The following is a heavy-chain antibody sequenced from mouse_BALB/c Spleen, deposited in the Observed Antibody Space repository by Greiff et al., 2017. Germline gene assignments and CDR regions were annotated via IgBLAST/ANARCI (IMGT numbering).Heavy chain of an antibody. CDR1: GYTFTSYT. CDR2: INPSSGYT. Sequence: QVHVKQSGAELARPGASVKMSCKASGYTFTSYTMHWVKQRPGQGLEWIGYINPSSGYTNYNQKFKDKATLTADKSSSTAYMQLSSLTSEDSAVYYCARDDYDGFAYWGQGTLVTVSA. D-gene: IGHD2-4*01. V-gene: IGHV1-4*01. J-gene: IGHJ3*01. CDR3: ARDDYDGFAY.